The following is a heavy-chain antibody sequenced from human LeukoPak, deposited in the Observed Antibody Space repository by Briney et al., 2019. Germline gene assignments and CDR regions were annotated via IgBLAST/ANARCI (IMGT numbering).Heavy chain of an antibody. D-gene: IGHD1-20*01. CDR1: GYTLTNYG. CDR3: ATALTGTTKADY. Sequence: GASVKVSCKASGYTLTNYGISWVRQAPGQGLEWMGIINPSGGSTSYAQKFQGRVTMTRDTSTSTVYMELSSLRSEDTAVYYCATALTGTTKADYWGQGTLVTVSS. V-gene: IGHV1-46*01. J-gene: IGHJ4*02. CDR2: INPSGGST.